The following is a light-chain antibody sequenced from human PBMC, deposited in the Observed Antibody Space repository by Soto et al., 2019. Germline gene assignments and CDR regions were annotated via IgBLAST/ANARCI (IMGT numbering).Light chain of an antibody. V-gene: IGKV3-11*01. CDR2: EAS. CDR3: QQRSNWST. CDR1: QSVSTY. Sequence: EIVLTQSPATLSLSPGERATLSCRASQSVSTYLAWYQQKPGQAPRLLIYEASNRATGIPARFSGSGSGTDFPLTLSSLEPEDSAVYYCQQRSNWSTFGQGTRLEIK. J-gene: IGKJ5*01.